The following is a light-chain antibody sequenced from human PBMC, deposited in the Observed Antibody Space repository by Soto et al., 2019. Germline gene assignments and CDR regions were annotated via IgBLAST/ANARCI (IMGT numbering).Light chain of an antibody. CDR3: QQYNNWPPWT. CDR1: QSVSSN. Sequence: EIILTHSPDTLSLSPGERATLSFSSSQSVSSNLAWYQQKPGQAPRLLIYGASTRATGIPARFSGSGSGTEFTLTISSLQSEDFAVYYCQQYNNWPPWTFGQGTKVDIK. J-gene: IGKJ1*01. V-gene: IGKV3-15*01. CDR2: GAS.